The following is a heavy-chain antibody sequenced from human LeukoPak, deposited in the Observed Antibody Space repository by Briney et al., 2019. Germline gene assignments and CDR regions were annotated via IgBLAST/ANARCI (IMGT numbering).Heavy chain of an antibody. D-gene: IGHD3-10*01. J-gene: IGHJ4*02. CDR2: INHSGST. Sequence: PSKTLSLTCAVYGGSFSGYYWSWIRQPPGKGLEWIGEINHSGSTNYNPSLKSRVTISVDTSKNQFSLKLSSVTAADTAVYYCARGTMVRGVPMPYFDYWGQGTLVTVSS. CDR1: GGSFSGYY. V-gene: IGHV4-34*01. CDR3: ARGTMVRGVPMPYFDY.